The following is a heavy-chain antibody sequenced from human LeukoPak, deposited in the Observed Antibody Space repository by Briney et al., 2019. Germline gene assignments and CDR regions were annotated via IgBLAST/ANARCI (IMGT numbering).Heavy chain of an antibody. CDR3: ARADYYDSSGYYYGIDY. CDR1: GYTFSSNG. V-gene: IGHV1-2*02. D-gene: IGHD3-22*01. CDR2: INPNSGGT. Sequence: ASVKVSCKASGYTFSSNGISWVRQGPGQGLEWMGWINPNSGGTNYAQKFQGRVTMTRDTSISTAYMELSRLRSDDTAVYYCARADYYDSSGYYYGIDYWGQGTLVTVSS. J-gene: IGHJ4*02.